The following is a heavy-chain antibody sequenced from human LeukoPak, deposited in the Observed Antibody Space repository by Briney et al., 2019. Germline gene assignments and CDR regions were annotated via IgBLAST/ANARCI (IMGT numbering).Heavy chain of an antibody. J-gene: IGHJ4*02. D-gene: IGHD3-16*02. Sequence: SETLSLTCAVYGGSFSGYYWSWIRQPPGKGLGWIGEINHSGSTNYNPSLKSRVTISVDTSKNQFSLKLSSVTAADTAVYYCARLAISDYVWGSYRYNYFDYWGQGTLVTVSS. CDR2: INHSGST. V-gene: IGHV4-34*01. CDR3: ARLAISDYVWGSYRYNYFDY. CDR1: GGSFSGYY.